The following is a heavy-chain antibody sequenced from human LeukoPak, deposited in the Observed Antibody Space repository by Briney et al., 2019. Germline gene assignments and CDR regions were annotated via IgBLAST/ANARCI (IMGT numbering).Heavy chain of an antibody. CDR3: ARVASYDY. CDR2: ISGSGRST. Sequence: PGGSLRLSCAASAFTFSSYGMSWVRQAPGKGLEWVSSISGSGRSTHYVDSVKGRFTISRDNSKNTVFLQMNSLRAEDTAVYYCARVASYDYWGQGTLVTVSS. CDR1: AFTFSSYG. D-gene: IGHD1-26*01. J-gene: IGHJ4*02. V-gene: IGHV3-23*01.